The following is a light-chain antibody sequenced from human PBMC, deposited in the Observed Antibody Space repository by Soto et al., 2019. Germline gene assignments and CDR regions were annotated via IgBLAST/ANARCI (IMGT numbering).Light chain of an antibody. CDR3: KSYDSSLSGYV. Sequence: QSVLTQPPSVSGAPGQRVTISCTGSSSNIGPTYDVHWYQQLPGTAPKLLIYPNTNRPSGVPDRFSGSKSGTSASLAITGLQAEDEADYFCKSYDSSLSGYVFGTGTKVTVL. V-gene: IGLV1-40*01. CDR1: SSNIGPTYD. CDR2: PNT. J-gene: IGLJ1*01.